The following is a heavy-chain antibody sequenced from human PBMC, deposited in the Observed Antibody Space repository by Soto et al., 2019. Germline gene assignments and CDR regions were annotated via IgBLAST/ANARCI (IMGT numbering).Heavy chain of an antibody. V-gene: IGHV1-18*01. CDR1: GYTFTSYG. CDR3: ARVEHLGESGKNWFDP. CDR2: ISAYNGNT. J-gene: IGHJ5*02. D-gene: IGHD3-16*01. Sequence: ASVKVSCKASGYTFTSYGISWVRQAPGQGLEWMGWISAYNGNTNYAQKLQGRVTMTTDTSTSTAYMELRSLRSDDTAVYYCARVEHLGESGKNWFDPWGQGTLVTVSS.